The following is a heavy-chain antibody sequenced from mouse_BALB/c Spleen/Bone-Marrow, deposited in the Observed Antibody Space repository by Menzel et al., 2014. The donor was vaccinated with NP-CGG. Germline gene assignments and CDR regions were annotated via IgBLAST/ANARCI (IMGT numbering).Heavy chain of an antibody. D-gene: IGHD2-1*01. CDR1: SYAFSSYW. V-gene: IGHV1-80*01. CDR3: AFGNYDFDY. Sequence: VKLVESGAELVRPGSSVKTSCKASSYAFSSYWMNWVKQRPGQGLEWIGQIYPGDGDTNYSGKFKGKATLTADESSSTAYMQLSSLASEDSAVYYCAFGNYDFDYWGQGTTLTVSS. CDR2: IYPGDGDT. J-gene: IGHJ2*01.